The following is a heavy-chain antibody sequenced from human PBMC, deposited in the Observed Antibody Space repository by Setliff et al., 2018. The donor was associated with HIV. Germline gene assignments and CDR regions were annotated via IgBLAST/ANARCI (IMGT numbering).Heavy chain of an antibody. V-gene: IGHV1-8*03. CDR2: MNPKSGNT. J-gene: IGHJ2*01. Sequence: ASVKVSCKASGYTFTQSDINWVRQATGQSPEWMGWMNPKSGNTGYKQTFQDRITITRDTSITTIHMELKSLTSEDTAVYYCARSGPRDHDFWYDQSRRYFDLWGRGTLVTVSS. CDR1: GYTFTQSD. D-gene: IGHD3-3*01. CDR3: ARSGPRDHDFWYDQSRRYFDL.